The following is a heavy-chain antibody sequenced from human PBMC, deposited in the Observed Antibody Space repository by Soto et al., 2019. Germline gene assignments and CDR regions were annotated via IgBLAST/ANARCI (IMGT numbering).Heavy chain of an antibody. V-gene: IGHV3-64*01. Sequence: EVQLVESGGGLVQPGGSLRLSCAASGFTFSSYAMHWVRQAPGKGLEYVSAISSNGGSTYYANSVTGRFTISKDNSKNTLYLQMGSLRAEAMAVYDGERGPGYYFDYWGQGTLVTVSS. CDR3: ERGPGYYFDY. CDR2: ISSNGGST. J-gene: IGHJ4*02. CDR1: GFTFSSYA.